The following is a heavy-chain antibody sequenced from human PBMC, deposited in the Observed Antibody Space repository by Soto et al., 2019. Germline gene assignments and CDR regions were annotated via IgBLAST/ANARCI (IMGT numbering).Heavy chain of an antibody. CDR1: GFTFSSYA. J-gene: IGHJ5*02. CDR2: ISGSGVST. D-gene: IGHD3-16*01. V-gene: IGHV3-23*01. Sequence: GGSLRLSGAASGFTFSSYAMSWVRQAPGKGLEWVSAISGSGVSTYYADSVKGRFTIPRDNSKNTLYLQMNSLRAEDTAVYYCAKGPALGSGWFDPWGQGTLVTVSS. CDR3: AKGPALGSGWFDP.